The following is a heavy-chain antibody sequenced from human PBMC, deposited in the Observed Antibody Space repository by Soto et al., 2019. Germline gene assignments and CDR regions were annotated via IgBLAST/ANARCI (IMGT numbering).Heavy chain of an antibody. CDR1: GSSFTSYW. CDR3: ARRLYGSSWYGTFDF. CDR2: INPGDSNT. Sequence: GVSLKISSKASGSSFTSYWIGWVRQTSRNGLEWMGIINPGDSNTIYSPSFQGQVTFSADKSISTASLQWTSLRASDTAMYYCARRLYGSSWYGTFDFWGQGTL. J-gene: IGHJ4*02. V-gene: IGHV5-51*01. D-gene: IGHD2-15*01.